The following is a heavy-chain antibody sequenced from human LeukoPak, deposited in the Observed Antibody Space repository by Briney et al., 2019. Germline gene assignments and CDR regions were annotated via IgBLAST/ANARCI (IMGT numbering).Heavy chain of an antibody. D-gene: IGHD4-17*01. J-gene: IGHJ4*02. CDR2: IKQDGSEK. V-gene: IGHV3-7*01. CDR3: ARGTVTPDY. CDR1: GITLSVYW. Sequence: PGGSLRLSCAASGITLSVYWMSWVRQAPGKGLEWVANIKQDGSEKYYRDSVQGRFTISRDNAKNTLYLQMNSLRAEDTAVYYCARGTVTPDYWGQGTLVTVSS.